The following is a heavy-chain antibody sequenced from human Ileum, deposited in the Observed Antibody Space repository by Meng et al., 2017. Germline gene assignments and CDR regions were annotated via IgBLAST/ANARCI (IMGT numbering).Heavy chain of an antibody. J-gene: IGHJ4*02. D-gene: IGHD6-19*01. CDR3: TRHMGYNSGWYYFDY. CDR2: ISYSGTT. CDR1: VGSISNNY. V-gene: IGHV4-59*08. Sequence: QVQLQESGPGLVKPSETLFLTCTVSVGSISNNYWSWIRQPPGKGLEWIAYISYSGTTNYNPSLKSRVTISVDTSKNQFSLKLSSVTAADTAVYYCTRHMGYNSGWYYFDYWGRGTLVTVSS.